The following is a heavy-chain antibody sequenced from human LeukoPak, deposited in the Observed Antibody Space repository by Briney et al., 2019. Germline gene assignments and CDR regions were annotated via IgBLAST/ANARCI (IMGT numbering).Heavy chain of an antibody. D-gene: IGHD3-10*01. CDR1: GFTFSSDG. V-gene: IGHV3-30*02. CDR2: IRYDGSNK. J-gene: IGHJ4*02. Sequence: PGGSLRLACAASGFTFSSDGIHWVRQAPGKGLGWVAFIRYDGSNKYYADSVKGRFTISRDNSKNTLYLQMNSLRAEDTAVYYCAKDRLLWFGELLPPHYFDYWGQGTLVTVSS. CDR3: AKDRLLWFGELLPPHYFDY.